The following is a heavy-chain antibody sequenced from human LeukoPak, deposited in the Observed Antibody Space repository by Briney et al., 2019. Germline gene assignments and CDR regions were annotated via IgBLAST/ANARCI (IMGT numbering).Heavy chain of an antibody. CDR1: GGSIDSGDYH. J-gene: IGHJ3*02. V-gene: IGHV4-30-4*08. Sequence: SETLSLTCTVSGGSIDSGDYHWSWIRQSPGKGLEWIGYIHFSGRTDYNPSLKSRTILSVDKSSTQFSLRLISVTAADTAVYYCAREINVAGSAFDIWGQGTMDTVSS. CDR2: IHFSGRT. CDR3: AREINVAGSAFDI. D-gene: IGHD6-19*01.